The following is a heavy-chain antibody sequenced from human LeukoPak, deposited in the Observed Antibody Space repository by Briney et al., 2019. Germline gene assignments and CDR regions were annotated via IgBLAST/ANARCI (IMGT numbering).Heavy chain of an antibody. CDR2: ISDVGSI. V-gene: IGHV4-59*08. CDR3: AGHHPRNTVDF. CDR1: GGSISSYY. Sequence: SGTLSLTCTVSGGSISSYYWSWIRQPPGKGLEWIAYISDVGSINYNPSLKSRVTISLDTSKNQFSLKLSSVTAADTAVYYCAGHHPRNTVDFWGQGTLVTVSS. D-gene: IGHD2-8*02. J-gene: IGHJ4*02.